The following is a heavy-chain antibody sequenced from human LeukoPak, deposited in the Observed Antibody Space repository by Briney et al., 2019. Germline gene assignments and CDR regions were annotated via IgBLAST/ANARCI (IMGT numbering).Heavy chain of an antibody. CDR1: GFTFSSYT. Sequence: GGSLRPSCAASGFTFSSYTMSWVRQAPGKGLAWVSGIDSSGTKTAYADSVKGRFTSSRDNPRNTLYLQMNSLRAEDTAVYYCAKDETGFLNYFHYWGQGALVTVSS. D-gene: IGHD3-3*01. V-gene: IGHV3-23*01. J-gene: IGHJ4*02. CDR2: IDSSGTKT. CDR3: AKDETGFLNYFHY.